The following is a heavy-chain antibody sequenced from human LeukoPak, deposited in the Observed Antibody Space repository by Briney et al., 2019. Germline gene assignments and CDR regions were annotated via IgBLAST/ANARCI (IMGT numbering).Heavy chain of an antibody. V-gene: IGHV4-4*07. CDR2: LYTSGST. D-gene: IGHD5-24*01. CDR3: ARDSGVATNLDY. Sequence: SETLSLTCTVSGASISSKYWSWVRQPAGKGLEWIGRLYTSGSTNYNPSLRSGVPISVDKSQNQCSLKLSSVTAADTALYYCARDSGVATNLDYWGQGTLVTVSS. CDR1: GASISSKY. J-gene: IGHJ4*02.